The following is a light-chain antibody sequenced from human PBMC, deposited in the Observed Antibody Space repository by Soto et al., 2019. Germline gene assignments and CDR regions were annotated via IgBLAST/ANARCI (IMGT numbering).Light chain of an antibody. J-gene: IGKJ4*01. CDR1: QSVLSSSNNKNY. CDR2: WAS. CDR3: QHYYSSPLT. V-gene: IGKV4-1*01. Sequence: DIVMTQSPASLSVSLGERATINCKSSQSVLSSSNNKNYLAWYQQKPGQPPKVVIYWASTRGSGVPDRFSGSGSGTDFTLTISSLQAEDVAVYYCQHYYSSPLTFGGGTKV.